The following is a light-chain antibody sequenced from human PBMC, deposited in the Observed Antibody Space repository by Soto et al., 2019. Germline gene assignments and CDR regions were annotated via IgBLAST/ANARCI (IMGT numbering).Light chain of an antibody. J-gene: IGKJ3*01. V-gene: IGKV1-9*01. CDR1: QGIRSY. Sequence: DIQLTQSPSFVSASVGVRVTITCRASQGIRSYLAWYQQKPGKAPKLLIYGASTLQSGVPSRFSGGGSGTEFNFTISSLQPEDFATYYCQQLNFNPLTFGPGTKVDIQ. CDR3: QQLNFNPLT. CDR2: GAS.